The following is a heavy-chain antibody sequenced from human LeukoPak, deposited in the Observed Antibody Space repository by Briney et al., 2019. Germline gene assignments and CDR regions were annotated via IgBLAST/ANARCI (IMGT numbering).Heavy chain of an antibody. V-gene: IGHV3-30-3*01. D-gene: IGHD3-22*01. CDR1: GFTFSSYA. CDR2: ISYDGSNK. CDR3: ARGRYYYDSSGYYAYYFDY. Sequence: PGRSLRLSCAASGFTFSSYAMHWVRQAPGKGLEWVAVISYDGSNKYYADSVKGRFTISRDNSKNTLYLQMNSLRAEDTAVYYCARGRYYYDSSGYYAYYFDYWGQGTLVTVSS. J-gene: IGHJ4*02.